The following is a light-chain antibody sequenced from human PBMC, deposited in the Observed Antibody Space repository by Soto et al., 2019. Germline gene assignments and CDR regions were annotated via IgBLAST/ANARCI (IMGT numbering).Light chain of an antibody. J-gene: IGKJ4*01. CDR1: QSLTTS. Sequence: EIVLTQSPGTLSLSPGERATLSCRASQSLTTSLVWYQQKPGQAPRLLIYGASSRATGIPDRFSGSGSGTDFTLTISRLEPEDFAVYYCQQYSSSPPLTFGGGTKVEIK. CDR2: GAS. V-gene: IGKV3-20*01. CDR3: QQYSSSPPLT.